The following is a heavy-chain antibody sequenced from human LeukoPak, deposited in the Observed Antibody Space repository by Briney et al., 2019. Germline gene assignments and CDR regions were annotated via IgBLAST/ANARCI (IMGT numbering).Heavy chain of an antibody. CDR2: ISSTSSDI. V-gene: IGHV3-21*01. J-gene: IGHJ4*02. D-gene: IGHD5-18*01. Sequence: PGGSLRLSCAASGFTFSSYSMNWVRQAPGKGLEWVSCISSTSSDIYYADSVKGRFTISRDTAKNTLYLQMNSLRAEDTAVYYCVRVHVGTDMVDIDYWGQGTLVTVSS. CDR3: VRVHVGTDMVDIDY. CDR1: GFTFSSYS.